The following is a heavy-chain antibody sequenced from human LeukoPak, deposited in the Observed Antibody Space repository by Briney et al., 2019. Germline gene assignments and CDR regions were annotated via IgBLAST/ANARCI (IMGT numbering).Heavy chain of an antibody. CDR2: MNPNSGNT. J-gene: IGHJ3*02. CDR1: GYTFTSYD. CDR3: ARVPYGDYGDDAFDI. Sequence: ASVKVSCKASGYTFTSYDINWVRQATGQGLEWMGWMNPNSGNTGYAQKFQGRVTMTRNTSISTAYMELSRLRSDDTAVYYCARVPYGDYGDDAFDIWGQGTMVTVSS. V-gene: IGHV1-8*01. D-gene: IGHD4-17*01.